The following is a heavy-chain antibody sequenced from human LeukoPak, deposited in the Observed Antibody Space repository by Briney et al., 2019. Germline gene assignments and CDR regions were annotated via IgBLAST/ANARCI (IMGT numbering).Heavy chain of an antibody. J-gene: IGHJ3*02. CDR1: GLTVSSNY. CDR3: ARDSMEHPGGDAFDI. CDR2: MYVGGST. Sequence: GGSLRLSCGASGLTVSSNYMSWARQAPGKGLEWVSVMYVGGSTNYADSVKGRFTISRDNSKNTVFLQMNSLRADDTAVYYCARDSMEHPGGDAFDIWGQGTMVTVSS. D-gene: IGHD2/OR15-2a*01. V-gene: IGHV3-53*01.